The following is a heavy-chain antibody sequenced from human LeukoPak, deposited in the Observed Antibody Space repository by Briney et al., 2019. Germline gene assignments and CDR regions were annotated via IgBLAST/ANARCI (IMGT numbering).Heavy chain of an antibody. J-gene: IGHJ6*03. V-gene: IGHV4-34*01. CDR1: GGSFSGYY. D-gene: IGHD1-14*01. CDR2: INHSGST. Sequence: SETLSLTCAVYGGSFSGYYWSWIRQPPGKGLEWIGEINHSGSTRYSPSLQSRVTMSIDTSRNQFSLKLSSVTAADTAVYYCARYRYQQSPRVCMDVWGEGTTVTVSS. CDR3: ARYRYQQSPRVCMDV.